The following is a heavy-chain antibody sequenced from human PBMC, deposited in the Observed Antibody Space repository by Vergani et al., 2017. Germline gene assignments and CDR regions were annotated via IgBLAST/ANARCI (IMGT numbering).Heavy chain of an antibody. CDR1: GGSISSYY. D-gene: IGHD2-2*01. CDR3: ASSNCSSTGCPGEIDY. CDR2: IYYSGST. Sequence: QVQLQESGPGLVKPSETLSLTCTVSGGSISSYYWSWIRQPPGKGLEWIGYIYYSGSTNYNPSLKSRVTISVDTSKNQFSLKLSSVTAADTAVYYCASSNCSSTGCPGEIDYWGQGTLVTVSS. J-gene: IGHJ4*02. V-gene: IGHV4-59*01.